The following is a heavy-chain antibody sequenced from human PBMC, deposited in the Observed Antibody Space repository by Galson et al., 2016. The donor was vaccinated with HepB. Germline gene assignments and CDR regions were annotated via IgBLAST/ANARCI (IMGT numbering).Heavy chain of an antibody. CDR1: GYPFGNYY. J-gene: IGHJ4*02. Sequence: SVKVSCKASGYPFGNYYMHWVRQAPGQGLEWMGIMDPNVGTTCYAQKFQGRVTVTRDTATSTVYMEVTSLTSEDTAVYYCARRGLTSDHWGQGTLVTVSS. V-gene: IGHV1-46*03. CDR2: MDPNVGTT. D-gene: IGHD3-10*01. CDR3: ARRGLTSDH.